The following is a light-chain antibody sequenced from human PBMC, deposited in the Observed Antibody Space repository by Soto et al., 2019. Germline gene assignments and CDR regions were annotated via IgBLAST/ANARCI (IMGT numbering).Light chain of an antibody. V-gene: IGKV1-5*03. CDR3: QQYHIYFT. J-gene: IGKJ1*01. Sequence: DIQMTKSPSTLSASVGDRVTITCRASQTINNWLAWFQQKPGKAPKLLISKASTIESGVPSRFSGSGSGTEFTLTISSLQPDDFATYYCQQYHIYFTFGQGTKVEIK. CDR2: KAS. CDR1: QTINNW.